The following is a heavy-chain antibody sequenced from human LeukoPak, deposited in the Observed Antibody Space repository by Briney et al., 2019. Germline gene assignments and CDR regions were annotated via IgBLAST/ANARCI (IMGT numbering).Heavy chain of an antibody. Sequence: SVKVSCKASGYTFTSYGISWVRQAPGQGLEWMGRIIPILGIANYAQKFQGRVTMTRDTSTSTVYMELSSLKSEDTAVYYCARGGMAYGMDVWGQGTTVTVSS. D-gene: IGHD2-8*01. CDR1: GYTFTSYG. CDR3: ARGGMAYGMDV. CDR2: IIPILGIA. J-gene: IGHJ6*02. V-gene: IGHV1-69*04.